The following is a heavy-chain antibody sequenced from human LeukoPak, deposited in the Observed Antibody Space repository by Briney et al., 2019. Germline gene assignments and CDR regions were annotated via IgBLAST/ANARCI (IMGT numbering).Heavy chain of an antibody. D-gene: IGHD6-13*01. CDR2: IYHSGST. J-gene: IGHJ5*02. V-gene: IGHV4-39*07. CDR3: ARRAAAGTERFDP. CDR1: GGSISSSSYD. Sequence: PSETLSLTCTVSGGSISSSSYDWGWIRQPPGKGLEWIGSIYHSGSTFYNPSLQSRVTISVDTSKNQFSLELSSVTAADTAVYYCARRAAAGTERFDPWGQGTLVTVSS.